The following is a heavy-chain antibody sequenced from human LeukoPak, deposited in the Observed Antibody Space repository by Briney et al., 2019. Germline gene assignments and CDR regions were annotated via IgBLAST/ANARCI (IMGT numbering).Heavy chain of an antibody. CDR2: IRQDGGET. CDR3: ATYSSLNTREFQY. J-gene: IGHJ1*01. D-gene: IGHD3-22*01. V-gene: IGHV3-7*01. Sequence: GGSLRPSCAASGFTFSNAWMSWVRQAPGKGLEWVANIRQDGGETYYGDSVKGRFIISRDNAKNSLFLQMNRLRAEDTAVYYCATYSSLNTREFQYWGQGTLVTVSP. CDR1: GFTFSNAW.